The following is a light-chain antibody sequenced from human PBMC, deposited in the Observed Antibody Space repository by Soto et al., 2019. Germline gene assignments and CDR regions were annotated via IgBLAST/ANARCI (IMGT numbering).Light chain of an antibody. V-gene: IGKV3D-15*01. Sequence: EIVVTQSPATLSLSPGERATLSCRASQSVGSYLAWYQQKPGQAPRLLIYDASNRATGIPARFSGSGSGTEFTLTISSLQSEDFAVYYCQQYNNWPWTFGQGTKVDIK. CDR1: QSVGSY. CDR3: QQYNNWPWT. CDR2: DAS. J-gene: IGKJ1*01.